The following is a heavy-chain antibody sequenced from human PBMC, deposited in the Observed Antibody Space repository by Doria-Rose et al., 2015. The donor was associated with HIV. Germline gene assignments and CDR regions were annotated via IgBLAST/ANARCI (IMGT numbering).Heavy chain of an antibody. CDR2: IFSDDER. D-gene: IGHD6-13*01. CDR3: ARIKSSRWYHKYYFDF. V-gene: IGHV2-26*01. J-gene: IGHJ4*02. CDR1: GVSLSSPGMG. Sequence: QESGPVLVKPTETLTLTCTVSGVSLSSPGMGVSWIRQPPGKALEWLATIFSDDERSYKPSLTSRLAIARGTSKSQVVLTMTDMDPVDTATYYCARIKSSRWYHKYYFDFWGQGTLVIVSA.